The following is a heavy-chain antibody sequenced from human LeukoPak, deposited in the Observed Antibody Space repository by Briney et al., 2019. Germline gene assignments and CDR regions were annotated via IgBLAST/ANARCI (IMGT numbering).Heavy chain of an antibody. D-gene: IGHD2-21*02. Sequence: GGSLRLSCAASGFTFSNAWMSWVRQAPGKGLEWVGRIKSKTDGGTTDYAAPVKGRSTISRDDSKNTLYLQMNSLKTEDTAVYYCTTDQEGVVTAFDYWGQGTLVTVSS. J-gene: IGHJ4*02. V-gene: IGHV3-15*01. CDR1: GFTFSNAW. CDR2: IKSKTDGGTT. CDR3: TTDQEGVVTAFDY.